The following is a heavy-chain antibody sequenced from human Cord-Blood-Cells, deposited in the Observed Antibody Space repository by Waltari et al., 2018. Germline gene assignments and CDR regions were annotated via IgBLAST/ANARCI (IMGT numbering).Heavy chain of an antibody. CDR1: GFSLSNARMG. V-gene: IGHV2-26*01. D-gene: IGHD3-9*01. J-gene: IGHJ4*02. Sequence: QVTLKESGPVLVKPTETLTLTCTVSGFSLSNARMGVSWIRQPPGKALEWLAHIFSNDEKSYSTSLKSRLTTSKDTSKSQVVLTMTNMDPGDTATYYCARIDDILTGYDYWGQGTLVTVSS. CDR3: ARIDDILTGYDY. CDR2: IFSNDEK.